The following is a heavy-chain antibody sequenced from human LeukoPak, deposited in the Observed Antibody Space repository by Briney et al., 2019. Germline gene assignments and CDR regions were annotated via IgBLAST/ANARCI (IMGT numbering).Heavy chain of an antibody. CDR3: ATGPHYGARGTSVRSTLSPREY. J-gene: IGHJ4*02. Sequence: SVKVSCKASGFTFTGHGISWVRQAPGQGLEWMGGIIPLFGTTNYAQKFQGRVTITADESTGTAFMELNSLKSEDTAVYYCATGPHYGARGTSVRSTLSPREYWGQGTLVTVSS. CDR1: GFTFTGHG. V-gene: IGHV1-69*13. CDR2: IIPLFGTT. D-gene: IGHD4/OR15-4a*01.